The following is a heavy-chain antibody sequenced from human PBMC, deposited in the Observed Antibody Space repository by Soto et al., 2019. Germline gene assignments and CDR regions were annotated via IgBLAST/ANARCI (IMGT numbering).Heavy chain of an antibody. D-gene: IGHD6-19*01. CDR1: GFTFSSYA. CDR3: ARDLNSGWPD. V-gene: IGHV3-30-3*01. Sequence: QVQLVESGGGVVQPGRSLRLSCAASGFTFSSYAMHWVRQAPGKGLEWVAVISYDGSNKYYADSVKGRFTISRDNSKNTLYLQMNSLRAEDTAVYYCARDLNSGWPDWGQGTLVTVSS. CDR2: ISYDGSNK. J-gene: IGHJ4*02.